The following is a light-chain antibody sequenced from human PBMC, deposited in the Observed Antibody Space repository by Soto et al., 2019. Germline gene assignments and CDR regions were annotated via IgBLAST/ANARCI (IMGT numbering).Light chain of an antibody. V-gene: IGKV3-20*01. CDR3: QQYGSSPPYN. J-gene: IGKJ2*01. CDR1: QSVSSNY. CDR2: GAF. Sequence: EIVLTQSPGTLSLSPGERATLSCRASQSVSSNYLAWYQQKPGQAPRLLIYGAFSRATGIPDRFSGSGSGTDFTLTISRLEPEDSAVYYCQQYGSSPPYNFGQGTKLEIK.